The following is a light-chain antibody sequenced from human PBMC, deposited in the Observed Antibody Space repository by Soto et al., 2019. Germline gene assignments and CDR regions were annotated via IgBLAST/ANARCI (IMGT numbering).Light chain of an antibody. CDR1: QSVSNSY. CDR3: QHYGSSPLT. Sequence: EIVLTQSPGTLSLSPGDRATLSCRASQSVSNSYLAWYQQRPGQAPRLLIYGASSRAAGIPDRFSGNGSGTDFTLTSSRLEPEDFAVYYCQHYGSSPLTFGGGTKVDIK. J-gene: IGKJ4*01. V-gene: IGKV3-20*01. CDR2: GAS.